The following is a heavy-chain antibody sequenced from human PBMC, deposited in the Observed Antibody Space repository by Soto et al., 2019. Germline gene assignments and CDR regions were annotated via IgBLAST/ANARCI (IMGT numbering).Heavy chain of an antibody. CDR2: ISSSSSYI. D-gene: IGHD1-26*01. J-gene: IGHJ4*02. CDR3: ARDAGYSGSYPVDY. Sequence: GGSLRLSCTASGFTFSTYSMNWVRQAPGKGLEWVSYISSSSSYIYYADSVKGRFTISRDNAKNSLYLQMNSLRAEDTAVYYCARDAGYSGSYPVDYWGQGTLVTVSS. V-gene: IGHV3-21*05. CDR1: GFTFSTYS.